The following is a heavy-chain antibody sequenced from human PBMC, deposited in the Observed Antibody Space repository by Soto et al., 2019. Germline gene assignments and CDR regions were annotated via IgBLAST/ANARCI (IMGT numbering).Heavy chain of an antibody. J-gene: IGHJ4*02. CDR1: GFTFRDDA. CDR2: VSHDGRNT. D-gene: IGHD6-19*01. Sequence: VQLVESGGRVVQPGRSLRLSCAASGFTFRDDAMHWVRQAPGKGLEWVAVVSHDGRNTHYADSLKGRFTISRDSSKNTVSLEMTSLRAEDTAVYYCAKGGRQWLVTSDFNYWGQGALVTVSS. CDR3: AKGGRQWLVTSDFNY. V-gene: IGHV3-30*18.